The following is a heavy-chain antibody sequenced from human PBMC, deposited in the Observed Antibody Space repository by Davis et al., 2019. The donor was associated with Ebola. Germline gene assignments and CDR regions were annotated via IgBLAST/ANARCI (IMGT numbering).Heavy chain of an antibody. CDR1: GGSFSGYY. D-gene: IGHD6-19*01. J-gene: IGHJ4*02. CDR3: ARLYRSGWYYFDY. V-gene: IGHV4-34*01. CDR2: INHSGST. Sequence: PSETLSLTCAVYGGSFSGYYWSWIRQPPGKGLEWIGEINHSGSTNYNPSLKSRVIISVDTSKNQFSLKLSSVTAADTAMYYCARLYRSGWYYFDYWGQGTLVTVSS.